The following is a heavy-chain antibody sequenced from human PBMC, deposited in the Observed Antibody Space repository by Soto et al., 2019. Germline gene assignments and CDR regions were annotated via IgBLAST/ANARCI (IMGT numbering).Heavy chain of an antibody. CDR2: ISGSDEST. D-gene: IGHD6-6*01. CDR3: AKRSSSSTFDY. Sequence: EVQLLESGGGLVQPGESLRLSCAASGFTFSSYAMSWVLQAPGTGLEWVAVISGSDESTYYPDSEKGRFTISRDNSKNTLYLQMNSLRAEDTAVYYGAKRSSSSTFDYWGQGTLVTVSS. CDR1: GFTFSSYA. V-gene: IGHV3-23*01. J-gene: IGHJ4*02.